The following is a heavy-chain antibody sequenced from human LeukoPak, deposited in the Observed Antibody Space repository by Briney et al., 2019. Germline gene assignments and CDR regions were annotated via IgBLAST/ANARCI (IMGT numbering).Heavy chain of an antibody. J-gene: IGHJ4*02. CDR1: GYSFTGYH. V-gene: IGHV1-2*02. D-gene: IGHD1-1*01. CDR3: ARVEYYTLPGTGAPSYYFDY. CDR2: INPNSGGT. Sequence: ASVKVSCKASGYSFTGYHIYWVRQAPGQGLEWMGWINPNSGGTNYAQEFQGRITMTRDTSITTAYMDLTRLNSDDTAIYYCARVEYYTLPGTGAPSYYFDYWGQGTLVTVSS.